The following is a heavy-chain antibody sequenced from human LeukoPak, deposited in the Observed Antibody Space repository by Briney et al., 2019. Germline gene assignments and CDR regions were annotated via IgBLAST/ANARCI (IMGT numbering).Heavy chain of an antibody. CDR1: GSTFSSYA. CDR3: AKIYSSGWYGSYFDY. CDR2: ISSSSSYI. Sequence: PGGSLRLSCAASGSTFSSYAMSWVRQAPGKGLEWVSSISSSSSYIYYADSVKGRFTISRDNAKNSLYLQMNSLRAEDTAVYYCAKIYSSGWYGSYFDYWGQGTLVTVSS. D-gene: IGHD6-19*01. V-gene: IGHV3-21*01. J-gene: IGHJ4*02.